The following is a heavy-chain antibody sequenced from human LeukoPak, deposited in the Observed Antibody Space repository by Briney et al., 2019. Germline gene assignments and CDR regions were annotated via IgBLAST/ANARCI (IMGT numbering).Heavy chain of an antibody. Sequence: SETLSLTCTVSGGSISSGSYYWSWIRQPAGKGLEWIGRIYTSGSTNYNPSLKSRVTISVDTSKNQFSLKLSSVTAADTAVYYCARDKGSWYEGYYGMDVWGQGTTVTVSS. CDR2: IYTSGST. V-gene: IGHV4-61*02. CDR3: ARDKGSWYEGYYGMDV. D-gene: IGHD6-13*01. CDR1: GGSISSGSYY. J-gene: IGHJ6*02.